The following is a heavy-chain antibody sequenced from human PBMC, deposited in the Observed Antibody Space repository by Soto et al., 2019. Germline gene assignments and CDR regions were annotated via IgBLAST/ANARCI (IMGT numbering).Heavy chain of an antibody. D-gene: IGHD1-26*01. CDR2: MNPNSGNT. CDR1: GYTFTSYD. CDR3: ATRPPGGWAGVFDY. Sequence: ASVKVSCKASGYTFTSYDINWVRQATGQGLEWMGWMNPNSGNTGYAQKFQGRVTMTRNTSISTAYMELSSLRSADTAVYYCATRPPGGWAGVFDYWSQGTLVTVSS. V-gene: IGHV1-8*01. J-gene: IGHJ4*02.